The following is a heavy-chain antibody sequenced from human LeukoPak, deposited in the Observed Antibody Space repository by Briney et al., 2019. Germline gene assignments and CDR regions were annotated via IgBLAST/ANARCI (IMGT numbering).Heavy chain of an antibody. Sequence: SETLSLTCTVSGGSISSYYWSWIRQPPGKGLEWIGYIYYSGSTNYNPSLKSRVTISVDTSKNQFSLKLSSVTAADTAVYYCARVLIIGGAGHFQHWGQGTPVTVSS. CDR1: GGSISSYY. CDR3: ARVLIIGGAGHFQH. V-gene: IGHV4-59*01. CDR2: IYYSGST. J-gene: IGHJ1*01. D-gene: IGHD2/OR15-2a*01.